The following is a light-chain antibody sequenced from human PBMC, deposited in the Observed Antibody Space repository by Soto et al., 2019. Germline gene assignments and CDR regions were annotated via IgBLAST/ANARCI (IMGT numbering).Light chain of an antibody. CDR1: QTITRY. CDR3: QQSYTTPPYT. CDR2: AAS. J-gene: IGKJ2*01. V-gene: IGKV1-39*01. Sequence: DIQMTQSPSSLSASVGDRVTITCRASQTITRYLNWYQQKPGKAPKLLIYAASSLQSGVPSRFSGGGSVTAFTLTISSLQPEDFATYYCQQSYTTPPYTFGQGTKLEIK.